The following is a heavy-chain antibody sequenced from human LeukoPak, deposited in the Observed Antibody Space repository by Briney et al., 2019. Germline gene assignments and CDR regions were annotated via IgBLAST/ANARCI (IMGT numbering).Heavy chain of an antibody. CDR2: ISGSGGST. V-gene: IGHV3-23*01. CDR3: AKDSAVAGGNFDY. Sequence: GGSLRLSCAASGFTFSSYAMSWVRQAPGKGLEWVSAISGSGGSTYYADSVKGRFTISRDNSKDTLYLQMNSLRAEDTAVYYCAKDSAVAGGNFDYWGQGTLVTVSS. J-gene: IGHJ4*02. D-gene: IGHD6-19*01. CDR1: GFTFSSYA.